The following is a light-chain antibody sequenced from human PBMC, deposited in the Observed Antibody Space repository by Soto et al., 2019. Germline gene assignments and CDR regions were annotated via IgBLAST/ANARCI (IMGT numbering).Light chain of an antibody. Sequence: QSALTQPASVYGSPGQSITISCTGTSSDVGGYNYVSWYQQHPDKAPKLMIYDVSSRPSGVSNRFSGSKSGNTASLTISGLQAEDEADYYCSSYTSSNTVVFGGGTKLTVL. CDR3: SSYTSSNTVV. V-gene: IGLV2-14*01. CDR1: SSDVGGYNY. J-gene: IGLJ3*02. CDR2: DVS.